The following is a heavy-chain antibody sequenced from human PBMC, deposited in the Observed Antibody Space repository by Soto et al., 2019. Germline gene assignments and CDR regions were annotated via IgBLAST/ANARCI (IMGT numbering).Heavy chain of an antibody. CDR3: ARDSHYHSGYSSFLMFDP. J-gene: IGHJ5*02. D-gene: IGHD6-13*01. CDR2: ISYDGSNK. CDR1: GFTFSSYA. Sequence: QVQLVESGGGVVQPGRSLRLSCAASGFTFSSYAMHWVRQAPGKGLEWVAVISYDGSNKYYADSVKGRFTISRDNSKNTLYLQMNSLRDEDTAVYYCARDSHYHSGYSSFLMFDPWGQGTLVTVSS. V-gene: IGHV3-30-3*01.